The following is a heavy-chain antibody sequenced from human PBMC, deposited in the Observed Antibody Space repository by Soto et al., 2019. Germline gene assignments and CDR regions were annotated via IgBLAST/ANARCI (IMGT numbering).Heavy chain of an antibody. Sequence: HPGGSLRLSCAASGFTFSSYAMSWVRQAPGKGLEWVSAISGSGGSTYYADSVKGRFTISRDNSKNTLYLQMNSLRAEDTAVYYCAKYRFQAGQFDYWGQGTRVTVTS. CDR2: ISGSGGST. V-gene: IGHV3-23*01. CDR3: AKYRFQAGQFDY. J-gene: IGHJ4*02. D-gene: IGHD6-19*01. CDR1: GFTFSSYA.